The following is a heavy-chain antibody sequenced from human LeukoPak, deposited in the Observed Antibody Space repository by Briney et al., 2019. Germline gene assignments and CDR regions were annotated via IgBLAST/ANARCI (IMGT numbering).Heavy chain of an antibody. V-gene: IGHV3-9*01. CDR2: ISWSSGSI. J-gene: IGHJ4*02. CDR3: AKDRGYSVYDLVSFDY. D-gene: IGHD5/OR15-5a*01. CDR1: GLTFDDYA. Sequence: GRSLRLSCVASGLTFDDYAMHWVRQAPGKGLEWVSGISWSSGSIGFADSVKGRFTISRDNAKNSLYLQMNSLRAEDTALYYYAKDRGYSVYDLVSFDYWGQGTLVTVSS.